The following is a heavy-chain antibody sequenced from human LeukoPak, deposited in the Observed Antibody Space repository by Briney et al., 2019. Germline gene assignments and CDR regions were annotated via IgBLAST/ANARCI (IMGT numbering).Heavy chain of an antibody. CDR1: GFTFSNYA. CDR2: VSGNGGYT. D-gene: IGHD3-22*01. CDR3: AKRHDSNGPTGYFDS. Sequence: PGGSLRLSCAASGFTFSNYAMAWVRQAPEKGLEWVSSVSGNGGYTYYADSVKGRFTISRDNSRNMLYLQMNSLRAEDTAVYYSAKRHDSNGPTGYFDSWGQGTLVTVSS. J-gene: IGHJ4*02. V-gene: IGHV3-23*01.